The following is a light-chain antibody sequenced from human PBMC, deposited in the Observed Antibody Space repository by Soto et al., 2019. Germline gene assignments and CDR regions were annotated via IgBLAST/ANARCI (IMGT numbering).Light chain of an antibody. V-gene: IGLV4-69*01. CDR1: SGHSSYA. CDR2: LNSDGSH. CDR3: QTWGTGTLV. J-gene: IGLJ2*01. Sequence: QLVLTQSPSASASLGASVKLTCTLSSGHSSYAIAWHQQQREKGPRYLMKLNSDGSHNKGDGIPDRFSGSSSGAERYLTISSLQSEDEADYYCQTWGTGTLVFGGGTKVTVL.